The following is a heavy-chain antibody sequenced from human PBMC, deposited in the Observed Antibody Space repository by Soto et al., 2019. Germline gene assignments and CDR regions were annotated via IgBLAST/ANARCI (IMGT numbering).Heavy chain of an antibody. CDR2: IYPGDSDI. Sequence: EASVKVCFKAFGYAFTGYYMHWVPRMPGKGLEWMGIIYPGDSDIRYSPSFQGQVTISADKSITTAYLQWSGLKASDTAIYYCVRQNTWIQLWPQFDYWGQGILVTVS. CDR3: VRQNTWIQLWPQFDY. D-gene: IGHD5-18*01. CDR1: GYAFTGYY. V-gene: IGHV5-51*01. J-gene: IGHJ4*02.